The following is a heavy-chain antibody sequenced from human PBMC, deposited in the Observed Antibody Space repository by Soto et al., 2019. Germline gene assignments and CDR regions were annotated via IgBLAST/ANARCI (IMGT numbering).Heavy chain of an antibody. V-gene: IGHV4-39*01. Sequence: PSETLSLTCTVSVGSSISSSYYWGWILQPPGKGLEWIGHIFHTGSTYSNPSLKSRVTMSVDTSKNQFSLSLSSVTATDTAVYYCARRRIVVATNFDFWGQGTLVTVSS. D-gene: IGHD1-26*01. CDR1: VGSSISSSYY. J-gene: IGHJ4*02. CDR2: IFHTGST. CDR3: ARRRIVVATNFDF.